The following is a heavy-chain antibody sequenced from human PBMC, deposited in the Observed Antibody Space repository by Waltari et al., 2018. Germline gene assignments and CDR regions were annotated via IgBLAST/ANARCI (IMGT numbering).Heavy chain of an antibody. J-gene: IGHJ4*02. D-gene: IGHD3-10*01. V-gene: IGHV1-69-2*01. CDR2: IDPEDGET. CDR1: GYTFIDYF. CDR3: APLPGGSGQTFDY. Sequence: EVQLVQSGAEVKKPGATVQISCKASGYTFIDYFKHWVQQAPGKGLEWVGRIDPEDGETVYAEKFQGRVTITADTSTDTSYLELSSLRSDDTAVYYCAPLPGGSGQTFDYWGQGTLLTVSS.